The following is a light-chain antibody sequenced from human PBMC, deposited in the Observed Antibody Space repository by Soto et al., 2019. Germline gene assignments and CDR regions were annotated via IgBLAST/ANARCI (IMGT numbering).Light chain of an antibody. V-gene: IGLV4-69*01. CDR1: SGHISYA. CDR3: QTWGTGIGV. CDR2: LNSDGSH. Sequence: QAVVTQSPSASASLGASVKLTCTLSSGHISYAIAWHQQQPEQGPRYLMKLNSDGSHSKGDGIPDRVSGSSSGAERDLTIPSLQYEDEAYYHCQTWGTGIGVFGGGTKLTVL. J-gene: IGLJ3*02.